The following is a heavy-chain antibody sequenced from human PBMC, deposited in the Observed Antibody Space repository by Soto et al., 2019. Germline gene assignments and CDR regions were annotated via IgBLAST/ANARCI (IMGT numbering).Heavy chain of an antibody. Sequence: GSVKRSCKASESSLTMYGMSWARQAPRQGLEWMGWISVYNGDTKYAQNFQGRVAITADESTDTVYMDLTSLRSDDSAVYYCVRDVVVASGHQYHTMDVWGQGTTGTVS. V-gene: IGHV1-18*01. D-gene: IGHD2-21*01. CDR3: VRDVVVASGHQYHTMDV. J-gene: IGHJ6*02. CDR2: ISVYNGDT. CDR1: ESSLTMYG.